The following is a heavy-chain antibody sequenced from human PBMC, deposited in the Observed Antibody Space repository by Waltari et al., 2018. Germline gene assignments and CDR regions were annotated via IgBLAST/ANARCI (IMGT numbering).Heavy chain of an antibody. CDR3: ARGRSYCSGGTCYSDWWYFDL. J-gene: IGHJ2*01. Sequence: GPGLVKPSETLSLTCTVSGGSINNYYWTWIRQTPGKGLDWIGYIYGSGSINYNPSLKSRVTISVDPSKKQISLNLTSVTAADTAVYHCARGRSYCSGGTCYSDWWYFDLWGRGTLVAVSS. D-gene: IGHD2-15*01. V-gene: IGHV4-59*01. CDR2: IYGSGSI. CDR1: GGSINNYY.